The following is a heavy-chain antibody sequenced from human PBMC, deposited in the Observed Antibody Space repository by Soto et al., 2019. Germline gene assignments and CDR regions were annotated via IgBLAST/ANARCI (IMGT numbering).Heavy chain of an antibody. CDR2: IIPIFGTA. D-gene: IGHD3-3*01. CDR3: ATDSSITIFGVVINSRYYYYGMDV. V-gene: IGHV1-69*13. CDR1: GGTFSSYA. J-gene: IGHJ6*02. Sequence: ASVKVSCKASGGTFSSYAISWVRQAPGQGLEWMGGIIPIFGTANYAQKFQGRVTITADESTSTAYMELSSLRSEDTAVYYCATDSSITIFGVVINSRYYYYGMDVWGQGTTVTVSS.